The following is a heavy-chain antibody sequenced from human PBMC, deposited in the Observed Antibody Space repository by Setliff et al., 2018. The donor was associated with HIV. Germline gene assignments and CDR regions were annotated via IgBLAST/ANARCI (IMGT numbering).Heavy chain of an antibody. Sequence: SETLSLTCTVSGGSISSYYWSWIRQPPGKGLEWIGYIYYSGSTNYNPSLKSRVTISVDTSKNQFSLKLSSVTAADTAVYYCARDGVYDSSGYYPLWGQGTLGTSPQ. J-gene: IGHJ4*02. V-gene: IGHV4-59*01. CDR3: ARDGVYDSSGYYPL. D-gene: IGHD3-22*01. CDR2: IYYSGST. CDR1: GGSISSYY.